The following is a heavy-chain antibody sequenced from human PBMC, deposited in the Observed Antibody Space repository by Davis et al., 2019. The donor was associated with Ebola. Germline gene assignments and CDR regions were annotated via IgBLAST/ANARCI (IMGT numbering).Heavy chain of an antibody. Sequence: GESLKISCTDSVITFSSYAMTWVRQAPGKGLEWVSAISGSGGSTYYADSVKGRFTISRDNSKKTLYLQMNSLRAEDTAVYYCARDAALVRGANFDYWGQGTLVTVSS. V-gene: IGHV3-23*01. D-gene: IGHD3-10*01. CDR3: ARDAALVRGANFDY. CDR2: ISGSGGST. CDR1: VITFSSYA. J-gene: IGHJ4*02.